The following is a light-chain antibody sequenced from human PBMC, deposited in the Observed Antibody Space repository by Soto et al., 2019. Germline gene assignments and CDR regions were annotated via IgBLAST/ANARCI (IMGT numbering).Light chain of an antibody. CDR1: QSVSTY. J-gene: IGKJ1*01. V-gene: IGKV3-20*01. CDR3: QQYSSSPRT. Sequence: EVVLTQSPGTLSLSPGDRATLSCRASQSVSTYFAWYQQKPGQAPRLLIYGASTRATGIPARFSGSGSGTDFTLTITRLEPEDFAVYYCQQYSSSPRTFGQGTKVDIK. CDR2: GAS.